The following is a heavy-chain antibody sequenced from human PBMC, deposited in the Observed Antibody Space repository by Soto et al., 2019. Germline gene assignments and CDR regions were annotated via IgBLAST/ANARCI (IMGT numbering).Heavy chain of an antibody. CDR2: INPNSGGT. V-gene: IGHV1-2*04. CDR1: GYTFTGYY. Sequence: ASVKVSCKASGYTFTGYYMHWVRQAPGQGLEWMGWINPNSGGTNYAQKFQGWVTMTRDTSISTAYMELSRLRSDDTAVYYCARGHSSYDFWSGYGPMDVWGQGTTVTVSS. J-gene: IGHJ6*02. CDR3: ARGHSSYDFWSGYGPMDV. D-gene: IGHD3-3*01.